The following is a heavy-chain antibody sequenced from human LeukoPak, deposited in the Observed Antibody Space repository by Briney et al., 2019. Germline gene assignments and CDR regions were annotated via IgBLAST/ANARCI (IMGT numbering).Heavy chain of an antibody. CDR2: INTDARTT. D-gene: IGHD3-16*01. CDR1: GFTFSSYS. CDR3: VRGQATSWGLDF. V-gene: IGHV3-74*01. J-gene: IGHJ4*02. Sequence: GGSLRLSCAASGFTFSSYSMNWVRQAPGKGLVWVSHINTDARTTAYADFVKGRFTISRDNAKNTLYLQMNSLRAEDTALYYCVRGQATSWGLDFWGQGTLVTVSS.